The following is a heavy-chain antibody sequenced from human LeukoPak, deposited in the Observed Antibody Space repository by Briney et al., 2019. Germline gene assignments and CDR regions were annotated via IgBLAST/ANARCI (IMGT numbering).Heavy chain of an antibody. CDR2: INTNTGNP. V-gene: IGHV7-4-1*02. J-gene: IGHJ3*02. CDR3: ATSLI. Sequence: ASVKVSCKASGYTFSDYAINWVRQAPGQGLEWMGWINTNTGNPTYAQGFTGRFVFSLDTSVGTAYLQIISLKAEDTAMYYCATSLIWGQGTMVTVSS. CDR1: GYTFSDYA.